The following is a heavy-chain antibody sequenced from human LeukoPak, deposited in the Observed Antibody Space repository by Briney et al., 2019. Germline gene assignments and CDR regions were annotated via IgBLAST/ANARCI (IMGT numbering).Heavy chain of an antibody. CDR3: AKDRHLWYGDYGWFDP. CDR2: ISGSGGST. V-gene: IGHV3-23*01. J-gene: IGHJ5*02. D-gene: IGHD4-17*01. CDR1: GFTFSSYA. Sequence: GGSLRLSCAASGFTFSSYAMSWVRQAPGKGLEWVSAISGSGGSTYYADSVKGRFTISRDNSKNTLYLQMNSLRAEDTAVYYCAKDRHLWYGDYGWFDPWGQGTLVTVSS.